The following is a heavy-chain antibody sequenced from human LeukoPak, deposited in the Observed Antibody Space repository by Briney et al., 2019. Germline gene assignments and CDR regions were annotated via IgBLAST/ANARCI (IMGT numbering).Heavy chain of an antibody. V-gene: IGHV4-39*07. CDR1: Y. CDR2: IYYSGST. D-gene: IGHD3-16*02. CDR3: ATSTRYYDYVWGSYRFDY. Sequence: YWGWIRQPPGKGLEWIGSIYYSGSTYYNPSLKSRVTISVDTSKNQLSLKLSSVTAADTAVYYCATSTRYYDYVWGSYRFDYWGQGTLVTVSS. J-gene: IGHJ4*02.